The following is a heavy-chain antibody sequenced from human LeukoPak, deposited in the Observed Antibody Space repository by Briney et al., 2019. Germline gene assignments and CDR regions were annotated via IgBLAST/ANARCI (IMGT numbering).Heavy chain of an antibody. D-gene: IGHD2-21*01. Sequence: ASVEVLCKTSDYTLTSYGISWVRQAPGQGLEWMGWISAYNGNTNYAQKLQGRVTMTTDTSPSTAYMALRSQRSDDTAVYYCARLSSVTIPGYWFDYSGQGTLVTVSS. CDR2: ISAYNGNT. J-gene: IGHJ4*01. CDR3: ARLSSVTIPGYWFDY. V-gene: IGHV1-18*01. CDR1: DYTLTSYG.